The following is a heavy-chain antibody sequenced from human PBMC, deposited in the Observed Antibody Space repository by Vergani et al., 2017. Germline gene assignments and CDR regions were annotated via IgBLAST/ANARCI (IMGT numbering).Heavy chain of an antibody. D-gene: IGHD3-10*01. CDR1: GYTFTSYA. Sequence: QVQLVQSGSELKKPGASVKVSCKASGYTFTSYAMNWVRQAPGQGLEWMGWINTNTGNQTYAQGFTGRFVFSLDTSVSTAYLQISSLQAEDTAVYYWARDLLWFGDNLSYYYHDMDVWGQGTTVTVSS. CDR3: ARDLLWFGDNLSYYYHDMDV. V-gene: IGHV7-4-1*02. J-gene: IGHJ6*02. CDR2: INTNTGNQ.